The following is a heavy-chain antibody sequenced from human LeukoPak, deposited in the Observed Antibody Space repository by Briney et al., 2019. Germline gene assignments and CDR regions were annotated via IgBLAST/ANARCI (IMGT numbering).Heavy chain of an antibody. CDR2: IYTTGST. J-gene: IGHJ4*02. CDR1: GGSIGSYY. V-gene: IGHV4-4*07. CDR3: ARELDANTYGPRFDS. Sequence: SETLSLTCTVSGGSIGSYYWSWFRQPAGQGLEWIGRIYTTGSTNYSPSLKSRVTISLDTSKNQFSLKLSSVTAADTAVYYCARELDANTYGPRFDSWGQGTLVTVSS. D-gene: IGHD3-10*01.